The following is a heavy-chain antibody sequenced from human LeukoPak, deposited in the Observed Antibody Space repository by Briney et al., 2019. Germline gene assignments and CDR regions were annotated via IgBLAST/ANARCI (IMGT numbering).Heavy chain of an antibody. CDR3: ARVMGVRPNYYGMDV. CDR1: GNTFTSYD. D-gene: IGHD3-10*01. J-gene: IGHJ6*02. Sequence: ASVKVSCKASGNTFTSYDINWVRQATGQGLEWMGWMNPNSGNTGYAQKFQGRVTMTRNTSISTAYMELSSLGSEDTAVYYCARVMGVRPNYYGMDVWGQGTTVTVSS. V-gene: IGHV1-8*01. CDR2: MNPNSGNT.